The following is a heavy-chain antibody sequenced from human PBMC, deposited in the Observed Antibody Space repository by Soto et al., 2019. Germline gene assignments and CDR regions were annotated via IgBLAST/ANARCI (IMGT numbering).Heavy chain of an antibody. CDR2: ISIYSDGA. J-gene: IGHJ5*02. D-gene: IGHD2-2*01. CDR3: ARVVPGAEAWFGP. V-gene: IGHV1-18*01. Sequence: QVQLVQSGGEVKRPGASVKVSCKTSGYTFSNYGITWVRQAPGQPLEWLGWISIYSDGANYAQKFQGRVAMTTDTSTTKAYMELRSLRSDDTAVYYCARVVPGAEAWFGPWGQGTLVTVSS. CDR1: GYTFSNYG.